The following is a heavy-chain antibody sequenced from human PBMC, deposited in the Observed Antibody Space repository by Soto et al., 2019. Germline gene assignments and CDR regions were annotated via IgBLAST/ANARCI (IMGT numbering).Heavy chain of an antibody. V-gene: IGHV4-39*01. D-gene: IGHD3-9*01. CDR1: GGSMSSSRYY. J-gene: IGHJ4*02. Sequence: SYRLALSCTVCGGSMSSSRYYWGWISQPPGKGLVWIGSIYYSGTTYYNPSLKSRVTISVDTSKNQFSLKLSSVTAADTAVYYCARHRGYYDILTGYYTELNFDYWGQGTPVTVYS. CDR3: ARHRGYYDILTGYYTELNFDY. CDR2: IYYSGTT.